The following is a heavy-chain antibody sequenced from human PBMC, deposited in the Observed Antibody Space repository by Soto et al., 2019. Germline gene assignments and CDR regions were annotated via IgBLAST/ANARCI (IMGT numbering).Heavy chain of an antibody. V-gene: IGHV3-23*01. J-gene: IGHJ6*03. D-gene: IGHD3-3*01. Sequence: QPVGSLRLSCAASGFTFSSYAMSWVRQAPGKGLEWVSAISGSGGSTYYADSVKGRFTISRDNSKNTLYLQMNSLRAEDTAVYYCAKGGVVNYYYYYYMDVWGKGTTVTVSS. CDR2: ISGSGGST. CDR1: GFTFSSYA. CDR3: AKGGVVNYYYYYYMDV.